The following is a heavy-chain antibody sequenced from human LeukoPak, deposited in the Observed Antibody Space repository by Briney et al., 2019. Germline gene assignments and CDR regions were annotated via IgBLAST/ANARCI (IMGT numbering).Heavy chain of an antibody. J-gene: IGHJ1*01. CDR2: ISYGGSNK. CDR1: GFTFSRYG. V-gene: IGHV3-30*18. CDR3: AKGLDRTLHFTSD. D-gene: IGHD2/OR15-2a*01. Sequence: GGSLCLTCAVSGFTFSRYGLHWVRQAPGKGLEWVAVISYGGSNKFYADSVKGRFTISRDNSKTTLYRQMNTLRAEDTALYYGAKGLDRTLHFTSDWGQVIPVTVSS.